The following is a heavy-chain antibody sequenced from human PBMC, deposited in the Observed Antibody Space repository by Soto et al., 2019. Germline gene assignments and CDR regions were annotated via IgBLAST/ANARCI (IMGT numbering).Heavy chain of an antibody. Sequence: VGSLRLSCAASGFTFSSYGMHWVRQAPGKGLEWVAVISYDGSNKYYADSVKGRFTISRDNSKNTLYLQMNSLRAEDTAVYYCAKGDTAMELEFDDWGQGPLVTGSS. D-gene: IGHD5-18*01. V-gene: IGHV3-30*18. CDR1: GFTFSSYG. CDR3: AKGDTAMELEFDD. CDR2: ISYDGSNK. J-gene: IGHJ4*02.